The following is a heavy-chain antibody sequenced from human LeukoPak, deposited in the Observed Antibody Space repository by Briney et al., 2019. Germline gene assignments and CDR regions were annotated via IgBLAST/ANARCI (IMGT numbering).Heavy chain of an antibody. CDR2: INPNSGGT. CDR3: ARGDWNYGGFDY. V-gene: IGHV1-2*02. CDR1: GYTFTGYY. Sequence: GASVKVSCKASGYTFTGYYIHWVRQAPGQGLEWMGWINPNSGGTNSAQKFQGRVTMTRDTSISAAYMELSRLRSDDTAVYFCARGDWNYGGFDYWGQGTLVAVSS. D-gene: IGHD1-7*01. J-gene: IGHJ4*02.